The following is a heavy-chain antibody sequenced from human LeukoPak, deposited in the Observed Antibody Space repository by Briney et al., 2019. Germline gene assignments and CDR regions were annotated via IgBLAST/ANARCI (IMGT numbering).Heavy chain of an antibody. D-gene: IGHD2-15*01. CDR2: INPNSGGT. Sequence: GASVKVSCKASGYTFTGYYMHWVRQAPGQGLEWMGWINPNSGGTNYAPKFQGRATVTRDTSITTAYMELSSLRSDDTAVYYCARYNPAAPFDYWGQGALVTVSS. CDR3: ARYNPAAPFDY. V-gene: IGHV1-2*02. J-gene: IGHJ4*02. CDR1: GYTFTGYY.